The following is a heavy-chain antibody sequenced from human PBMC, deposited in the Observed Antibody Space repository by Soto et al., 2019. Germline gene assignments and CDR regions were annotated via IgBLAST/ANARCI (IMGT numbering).Heavy chain of an antibody. CDR2: ISNDGRGK. Sequence: GGSLRLSCAASGFTFTTYAIHWVRQAPGKGLEWVAVISNDGRGKYYADSVKGRFTISRDNSKNTLYLQMNSLRSDDTAVYYCARDQCFGGGRSCYYFDFWGQGTLVTVSS. CDR1: GFTFTTYA. D-gene: IGHD2-15*01. V-gene: IGHV3-30*04. J-gene: IGHJ4*02. CDR3: ARDQCFGGGRSCYYFDF.